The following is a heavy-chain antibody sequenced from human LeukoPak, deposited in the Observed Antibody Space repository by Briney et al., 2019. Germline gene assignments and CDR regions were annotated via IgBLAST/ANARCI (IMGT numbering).Heavy chain of an antibody. CDR2: IKQDGSEK. V-gene: IGHV3-7*01. Sequence: GGSLRLPCAASGFTFSSYWMSWVRQAPGKGLEWVANIKQDGSEKYYVDSVKGRFTISRDNAKNSLYLQMNSLRAEDTAVYYCARDRGTIAVGFSDYWGQGTLVTVSS. D-gene: IGHD6-19*01. J-gene: IGHJ4*02. CDR3: ARDRGTIAVGFSDY. CDR1: GFTFSSYW.